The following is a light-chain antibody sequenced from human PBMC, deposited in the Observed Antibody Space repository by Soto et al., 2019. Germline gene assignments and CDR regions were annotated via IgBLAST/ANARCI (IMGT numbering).Light chain of an antibody. J-gene: IGLJ2*01. CDR1: SSNIGSNT. CDR2: SND. V-gene: IGLV1-44*01. CDR3: ATWDDSLNVV. Sequence: QAVVTQAPSASGTPGQRVTISCSGSSSNIGSNTVSWYQHVPGTAPKLLIYSNDQRPSAVPGRFSGSKSGTSASLAISGPLSEDEADYYCATWDDSLNVVFGGGTKLTVL.